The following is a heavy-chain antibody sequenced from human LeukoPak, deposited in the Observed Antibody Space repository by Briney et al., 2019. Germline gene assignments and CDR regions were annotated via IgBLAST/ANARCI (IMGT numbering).Heavy chain of an antibody. CDR1: GFTFSQYG. V-gene: IGHV3-30*18. D-gene: IGHD3-22*01. Sequence: GGSLRLSCAASGFTFSQYGMNWVRQAPGKGLEWVAVISFDGNDNYYADSVKGRFTISRDNSESDLFLQMNSLRAEDTAVYYCAKVDDSSGYYLKGAFDIWGQGTMVTVSS. CDR2: ISFDGNDN. CDR3: AKVDDSSGYYLKGAFDI. J-gene: IGHJ3*02.